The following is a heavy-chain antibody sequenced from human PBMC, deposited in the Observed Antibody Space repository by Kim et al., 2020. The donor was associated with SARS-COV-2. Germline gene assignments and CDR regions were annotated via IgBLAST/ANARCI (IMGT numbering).Heavy chain of an antibody. CDR3: ATKGPVRGGWENYYYYYMDV. V-gene: IGHV1-69*04. CDR2: IIPILGIA. D-gene: IGHD3-16*01. Sequence: SVKVSCKASGGTFSSYAISWVRQAPGQGLEWMGRIIPILGIANYAQKFQGRVTITADKSTSTAYMELSSLRSEDTAVYYCATKGPVRGGWENYYYYYMDVWGKGTTVTVSS. J-gene: IGHJ6*03. CDR1: GGTFSSYA.